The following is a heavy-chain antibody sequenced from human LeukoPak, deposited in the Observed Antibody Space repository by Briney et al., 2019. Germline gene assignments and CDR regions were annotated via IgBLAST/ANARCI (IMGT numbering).Heavy chain of an antibody. D-gene: IGHD6-6*01. Sequence: ASVKVSCKASGYTFTSYGISWVRQAPGQGLEWMGWISAYNGNTNYAQKVQGRVTMTTDTSTSTAYMDLTSLRSDDTAVYYCARDLRSSAYFDYWGQGTLVTVSS. V-gene: IGHV1-18*01. J-gene: IGHJ4*02. CDR2: ISAYNGNT. CDR3: ARDLRSSAYFDY. CDR1: GYTFTSYG.